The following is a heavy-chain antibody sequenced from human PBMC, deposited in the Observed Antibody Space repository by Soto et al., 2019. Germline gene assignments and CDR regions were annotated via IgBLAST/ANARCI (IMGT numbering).Heavy chain of an antibody. J-gene: IGHJ2*01. CDR3: ARDGGSFEAVAGTLDL. CDR2: IIPIFGTA. Sequence: QVQLVQSGAEVKKPGSSVKVSCKASGGTFSSYAISWVRQAPGQGLEWMGGIIPIFGTANYAQKFQGRVTITADESTSTAYIELSSLRSEDTAVYYCARDGGSFEAVAGTLDLWGRGTLVTVSS. D-gene: IGHD6-19*01. CDR1: GGTFSSYA. V-gene: IGHV1-69*01.